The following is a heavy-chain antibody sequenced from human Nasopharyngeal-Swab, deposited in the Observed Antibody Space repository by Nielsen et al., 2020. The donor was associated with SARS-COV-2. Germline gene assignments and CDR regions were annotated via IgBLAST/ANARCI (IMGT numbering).Heavy chain of an antibody. V-gene: IGHV3-30*18. D-gene: IGHD6-19*01. CDR3: AKDTGIAVAAIDY. Sequence: GESLKISCAASGFTFSSYGMHWVRQAPGKGLEWVAVISYDGSNKYYADSVKGRFTTSRDNSKNTLYLQMNSLRAEDTAVYYCAKDTGIAVAAIDYWGQGTLVTVSS. CDR1: GFTFSSYG. J-gene: IGHJ4*02. CDR2: ISYDGSNK.